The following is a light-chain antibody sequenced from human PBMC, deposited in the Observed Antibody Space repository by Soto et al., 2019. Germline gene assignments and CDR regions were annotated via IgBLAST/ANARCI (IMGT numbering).Light chain of an antibody. CDR1: QRTDNSY. Sequence: IVLTQSPGTLSLSPGERATIFCRTSQRTDNSYFAWSQQKPGQAPRLLIYGTSSRATGVPARFSGSGSGTDFTLTISRLEPEDFAMYYCHQSLASRWTFGQGTKVEVK. CDR3: HQSLASRWT. CDR2: GTS. J-gene: IGKJ1*01. V-gene: IGKV3-20*01.